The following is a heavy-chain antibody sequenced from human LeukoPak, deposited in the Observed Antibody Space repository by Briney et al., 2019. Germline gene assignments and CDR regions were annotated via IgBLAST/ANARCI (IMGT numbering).Heavy chain of an antibody. CDR3: ARRPETYYYDRSSYYFDS. D-gene: IGHD3-22*01. J-gene: IGHJ4*02. CDR1: GFDFSSHG. CDR2: MSYSGDTV. Sequence: PGGSLRLSCAASGFDFSSHGMSWVRQAPGKGMEWVSCMSYSGDTVFYVDSVKGRFTISRDNSKNTLHLQMSSLRAEDTAVYYCARRPETYYYDRSSYYFDSWGQGTLVTVSS. V-gene: IGHV3-23*01.